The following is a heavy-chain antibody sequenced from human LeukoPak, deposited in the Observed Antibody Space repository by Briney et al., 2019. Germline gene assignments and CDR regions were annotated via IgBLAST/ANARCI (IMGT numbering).Heavy chain of an antibody. CDR2: ISGSGGST. Sequence: GGSLRLSCAASGFTFSNYAMSWVRQAPGKGLEWVSAISGSGGSTYYADSVKGRFTISRDNSKNTLYLQMNSLRAEDTAVYYCAKDRRSSWHVGWFDPWGQGTLVTVSS. CDR3: AKDRRSSWHVGWFDP. J-gene: IGHJ5*02. CDR1: GFTFSNYA. V-gene: IGHV3-23*01. D-gene: IGHD6-13*01.